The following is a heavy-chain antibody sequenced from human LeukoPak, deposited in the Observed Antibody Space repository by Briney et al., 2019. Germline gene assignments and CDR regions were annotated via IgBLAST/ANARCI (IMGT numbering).Heavy chain of an antibody. Sequence: GGSLRLSCAASGFTFSSYSMNWVRQAPGKGLEWVSYISSSSSTIYYADSVKGRFTISRDNAKNSLYLQMNSLRAEDTAVYYCARDLLGSYSYYYYYGMDVWGQGTTVTVSS. D-gene: IGHD1-26*01. V-gene: IGHV3-48*01. CDR2: ISSSSSTI. J-gene: IGHJ6*02. CDR3: ARDLLGSYSYYYYYGMDV. CDR1: GFTFSSYS.